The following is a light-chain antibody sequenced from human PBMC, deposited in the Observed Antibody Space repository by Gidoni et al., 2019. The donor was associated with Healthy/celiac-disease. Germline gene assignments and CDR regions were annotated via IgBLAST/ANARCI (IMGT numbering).Light chain of an antibody. Sequence: DIQMTQSPSSLSASVGDRVTITCRASQSMSSYLNWYQQKPGKAPKLLIYAASSFQSGVPARFSGSGSGTDFTLTISSLQPEDFATYYCQQSYSTLGTFGQGTKVEIK. V-gene: IGKV1-39*01. CDR1: QSMSSY. J-gene: IGKJ1*01. CDR2: AAS. CDR3: QQSYSTLGT.